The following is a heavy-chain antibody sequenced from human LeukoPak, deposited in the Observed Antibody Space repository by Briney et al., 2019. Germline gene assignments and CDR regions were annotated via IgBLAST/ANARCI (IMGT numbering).Heavy chain of an antibody. V-gene: IGHV4-38-2*01. D-gene: IGHD1-20*01. CDR1: GYSISSGYH. CDR3: ARVNWLFDY. Sequence: SETLSLTCAVSGYSISSGYHWGWIRQPPGKGLEWIRSIYHRGNTYYNPSLKSRVTLSVDTSKNQFFLKLTSVTAADTAVYYCARVNWLFDYWGQGTLVTVSS. J-gene: IGHJ4*02. CDR2: IYHRGNT.